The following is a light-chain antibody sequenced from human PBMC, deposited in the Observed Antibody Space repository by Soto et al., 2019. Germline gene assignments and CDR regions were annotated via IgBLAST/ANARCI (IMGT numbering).Light chain of an antibody. CDR1: QSISSY. CDR2: AAS. CDR3: QQSYSILLT. J-gene: IGKJ4*01. V-gene: IGKV1-39*01. Sequence: DIQMTQSPSSLSASVGDRVTITCRASQSISSYLNWYQQKPGKAPKLLIYAASSLQSGVPSRFSGSVSGTDFTLTISSLQPEDCATYYCQQSYSILLTGGGGTKVEIK.